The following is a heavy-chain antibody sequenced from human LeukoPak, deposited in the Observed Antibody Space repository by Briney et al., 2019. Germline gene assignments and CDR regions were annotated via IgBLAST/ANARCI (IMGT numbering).Heavy chain of an antibody. D-gene: IGHD3-9*01. CDR3: AKVYYDTLTGYYLDVFDS. V-gene: IGHV3-30*02. CDR1: GFTFSGFD. CDR2: IQSDGSNY. Sequence: GGSLRLSCAASGFTFSGFDMHWVRQAPGKGLEWVALIQSDGSNYYYADSVKGRFTISRDNSKNTLYLQMNSLRPEDTAVYYCAKVYYDTLTGYYLDVFDSWGQGTMVTVSS. J-gene: IGHJ3*02.